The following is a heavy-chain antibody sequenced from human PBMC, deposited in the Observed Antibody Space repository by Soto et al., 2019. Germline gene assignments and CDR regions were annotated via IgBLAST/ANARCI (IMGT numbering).Heavy chain of an antibody. D-gene: IGHD1-26*01. CDR1: GFTFSSYA. V-gene: IGHV3-30-3*01. Sequence: QVQLVESGGGVVQPGRSLRLSCAASGFTFSSYAMHWVRQAPGKGLEWVAVISYDGSNKYYADSVKGRFTISRDNSKNTLYLQMNSLRAEDTAVYYCARDHRGSYDVFDYWGQGTLVTVSS. CDR2: ISYDGSNK. CDR3: ARDHRGSYDVFDY. J-gene: IGHJ4*02.